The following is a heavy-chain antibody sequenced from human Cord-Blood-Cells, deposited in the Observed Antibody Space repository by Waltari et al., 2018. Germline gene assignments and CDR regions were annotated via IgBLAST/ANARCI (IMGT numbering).Heavy chain of an antibody. CDR1: GYTFTSYY. Sequence: QVQLVQSGAEVKKPGASVKVSCKASGYTFTSYYMHWVRQAPGQGLEWMGIINPSGGSKSYGKKFQGRVTMTRDTSTSTVYMELSSLRSEDTAVYYWAREVSVAGRSLDYWGQGTLVTVSS. CDR2: INPSGGSK. V-gene: IGHV1-46*01. CDR3: AREVSVAGRSLDY. D-gene: IGHD6-19*01. J-gene: IGHJ4*02.